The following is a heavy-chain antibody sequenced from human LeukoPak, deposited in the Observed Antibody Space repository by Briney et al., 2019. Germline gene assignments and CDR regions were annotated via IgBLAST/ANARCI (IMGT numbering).Heavy chain of an antibody. CDR3: AKAEARLSGSSDY. Sequence: GGSLRLSCAASGFPFGSHAMKWVRQAPGKGLEWVSVISSSGTSKYYIDSVEDRFTISRDNSKNTLYLQMNSLRAEDTAVYYCAKAEARLSGSSDYWGQGTLVTVSS. V-gene: IGHV3-23*01. CDR2: ISSSGTSK. J-gene: IGHJ4*02. CDR1: GFPFGSHA. D-gene: IGHD1-26*01.